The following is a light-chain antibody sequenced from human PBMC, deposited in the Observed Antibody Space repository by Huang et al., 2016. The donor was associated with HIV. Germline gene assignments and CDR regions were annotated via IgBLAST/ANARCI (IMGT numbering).Light chain of an antibody. CDR3: QQYNDFRST. CDR2: AAS. Sequence: ETVMTQSPVTLSVSPGDRASLSCRSSQIVSSHLAWYQQKPGPAPRLLIYAASTRATGVPARFSGSGAGTECTLTISTLQAEDSAVYYCQQYNDFRSTFGPGTRVEIK. J-gene: IGKJ3*01. V-gene: IGKV3-15*01. CDR1: QIVSSH.